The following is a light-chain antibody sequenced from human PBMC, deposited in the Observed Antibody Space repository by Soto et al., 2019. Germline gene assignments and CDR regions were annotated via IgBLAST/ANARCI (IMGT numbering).Light chain of an antibody. Sequence: DIQLTQSPSFLTASVGDRFTITCRASQVISSYLAWYQQKPGKAPKLLIYAASTLQSGVPSRFSGSGSGTEFTLTISSLQPEDFATYYCQQLNSYPLFGGGTKVEIK. CDR2: AAS. CDR3: QQLNSYPL. J-gene: IGKJ4*01. CDR1: QVISSY. V-gene: IGKV1-9*01.